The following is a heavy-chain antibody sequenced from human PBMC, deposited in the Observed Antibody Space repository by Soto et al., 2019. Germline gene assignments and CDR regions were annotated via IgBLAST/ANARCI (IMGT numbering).Heavy chain of an antibody. V-gene: IGHV3-23*01. D-gene: IGHD1-1*01. CDR1: GFTFSSYA. J-gene: IGHJ4*02. CDR2: ISGSGGDT. CDR3: AAGTNSDWYTY. Sequence: HPGGSLRLSCAASGFTFSSYAMSWVRQTPGKGLEWVSLISGSGGDTYYADSVKGRLTISRDNSKNTLYLQMNSLGAEDTAVYYCAAGTNSDWYTYWGQGTLVTVSS.